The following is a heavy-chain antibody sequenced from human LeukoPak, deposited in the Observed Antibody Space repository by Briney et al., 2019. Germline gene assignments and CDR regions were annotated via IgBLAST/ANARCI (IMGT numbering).Heavy chain of an antibody. V-gene: IGHV4-59*01. CDR2: IYYSGST. J-gene: IGHJ4*02. D-gene: IGHD3-22*01. Sequence: SETLSLTCTVSGVSISSYYWSWIRQPPGKGLEWVGYIYYSGSTNYNPSLKSRVTISVDTSKNQFSLKLSSVTAADTAVYYCARRGDGYYYDSSGPDPFDYWGQGTLVTVSS. CDR1: GVSISSYY. CDR3: ARRGDGYYYDSSGPDPFDY.